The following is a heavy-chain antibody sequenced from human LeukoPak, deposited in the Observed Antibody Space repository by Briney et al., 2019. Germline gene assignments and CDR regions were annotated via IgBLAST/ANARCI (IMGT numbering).Heavy chain of an antibody. Sequence: SETLSLTCAVSGFSISTSNYWAWIRQPPGRGLEWIGHIFYTGGIYYNPSLKSRVTMSVDTSRNQFSLKLNSVTAVDTAVYYCARKATTGPTKAAFDIWGQGTVVTVST. V-gene: IGHV4-28*05. CDR3: ARKATTGPTKAAFDI. J-gene: IGHJ3*02. CDR2: IFYTGGI. D-gene: IGHD4-17*01. CDR1: GFSISTSNY.